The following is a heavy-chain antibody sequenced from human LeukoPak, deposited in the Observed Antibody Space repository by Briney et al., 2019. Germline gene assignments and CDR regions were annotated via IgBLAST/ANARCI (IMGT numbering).Heavy chain of an antibody. CDR1: GYTFTSYD. V-gene: IGHV1-8*01. CDR3: AKADSSSLAFDY. CDR2: MNPNSGNT. D-gene: IGHD6-6*01. J-gene: IGHJ4*02. Sequence: ASVKVSCKASGYTFTSYDINWVRQATGQGLEWMGWMNPNSGNTGYAQKFQGRVTMTRNTSISTAYMELSSLRSEDTAVYYCAKADSSSLAFDYWGQGTLVTVSS.